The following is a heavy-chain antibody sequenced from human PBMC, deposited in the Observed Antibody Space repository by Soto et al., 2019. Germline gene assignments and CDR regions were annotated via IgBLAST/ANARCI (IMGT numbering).Heavy chain of an antibody. J-gene: IGHJ4*02. D-gene: IGHD1-1*01. V-gene: IGHV1-3*01. CDR1: GYTFTSYA. CDR2: INGGDGNT. CDR3: ATGPRREY. Sequence: QVQLVQSGAEVKKPGVSVNISCKASGYTFTSYAIHWVRLAPGQRPEWMGWINGGDGNTKYSPKFQGIVTITRDTSASTAYMELSSLRSEDTAVYHCATGPRREYWGQGSLVTVSS.